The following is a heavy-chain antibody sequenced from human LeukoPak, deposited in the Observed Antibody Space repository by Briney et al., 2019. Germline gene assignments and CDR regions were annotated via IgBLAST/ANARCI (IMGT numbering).Heavy chain of an antibody. V-gene: IGHV4-39*07. J-gene: IGHJ4*02. Sequence: PSETLSLTCTVSGGSISSSSYYWGWLRQPPGKGLEWIGSIYYSGSTYYNPSLKSRVTISVDTSKNQFSLKLSSVTAADTAVYYCARSGGGYSYYFDYWGQGTLVTVSS. D-gene: IGHD5-12*01. CDR1: GGSISSSSYY. CDR3: ARSGGGYSYYFDY. CDR2: IYYSGST.